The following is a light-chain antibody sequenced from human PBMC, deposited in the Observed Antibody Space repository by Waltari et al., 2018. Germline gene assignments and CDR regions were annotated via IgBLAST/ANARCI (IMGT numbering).Light chain of an antibody. CDR1: SSDVGGYSY. V-gene: IGLV2-11*01. J-gene: IGLJ1*01. CDR2: DVT. CDR3: CSYAGSDTYV. Sequence: QSALTQPRSVSGSPGQSVAIPCTGTSSDVGGYSYVPWYQQHPGKAPKIIIYDVTRRPSWVPDRFSGSKSGNTASLTISGLQADDEAHYYCCSYAGSDTYVFGTGTEVTVL.